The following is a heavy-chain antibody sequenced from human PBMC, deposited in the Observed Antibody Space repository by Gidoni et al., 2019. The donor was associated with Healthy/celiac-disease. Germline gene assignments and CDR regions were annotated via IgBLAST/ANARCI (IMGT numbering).Heavy chain of an antibody. J-gene: IGHJ6*02. V-gene: IGHV4-31*02. CDR3: ARVKAAAGSGCVDV. Sequence: KGLEWIGYIYYSGSTYYNPSLKSRVTISVDTSKNQFSLKLSSVTAADTAVYYCARVKAAAGSGCVDVWGQGTTVTVSS. D-gene: IGHD6-13*01. CDR2: IYYSGST.